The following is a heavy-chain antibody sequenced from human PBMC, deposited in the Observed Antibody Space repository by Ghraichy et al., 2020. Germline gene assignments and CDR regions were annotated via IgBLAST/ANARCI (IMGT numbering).Heavy chain of an antibody. CDR3: ARDPAAGTGFDY. CDR1: GGSISSYY. D-gene: IGHD6-13*01. J-gene: IGHJ4*02. Sequence: SETLSLTCTVSGGSISSYYWSWIRQPPGKGLEWIGYIYYSGSTNYNPSLKSRVTISVDTSKNQFSLKLSSVTAADTAVYYCARDPAAGTGFDYWGQGTLVTVSS. CDR2: IYYSGST. V-gene: IGHV4-59*01.